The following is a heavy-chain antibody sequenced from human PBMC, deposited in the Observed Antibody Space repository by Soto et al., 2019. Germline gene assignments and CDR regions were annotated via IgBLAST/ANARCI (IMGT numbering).Heavy chain of an antibody. CDR2: FRSSGDDGTT. CDR3: AKKVNSGPGSQYFDY. J-gene: IGHJ4*02. D-gene: IGHD3-10*01. Sequence: LRLSCAASGFTFSSYSMSWVRQAPGKGLEWVSGFRSSGDDGTTYYADSVKGRFTISRDNSKNTLFLQMDNLRAEDTAIYYCAKKVNSGPGSQYFDYWGQGTLVTVSS. CDR1: GFTFSSYS. V-gene: IGHV3-23*01.